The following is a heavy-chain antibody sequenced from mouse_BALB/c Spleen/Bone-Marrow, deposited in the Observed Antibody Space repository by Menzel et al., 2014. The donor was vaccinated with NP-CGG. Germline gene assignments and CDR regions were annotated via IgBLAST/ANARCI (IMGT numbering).Heavy chain of an antibody. CDR1: GFNIKDTY. D-gene: IGHD2-14*01. Sequence: EVHLVESGAELVKPGAPVKLSCTASGFNIKDTYIHWVKQRPEQGLEWIGRIDPANVNTKYDPKFQGKATITADTSSNTAYLQLSSLTSEDTAVYYCARYRLGTYFDYWGQGTTLTVSS. CDR2: IDPANVNT. CDR3: ARYRLGTYFDY. V-gene: IGHV14-3*02. J-gene: IGHJ2*01.